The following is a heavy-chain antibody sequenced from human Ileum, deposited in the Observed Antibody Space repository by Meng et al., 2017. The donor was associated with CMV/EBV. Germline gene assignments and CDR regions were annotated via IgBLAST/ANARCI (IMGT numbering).Heavy chain of an antibody. D-gene: IGHD6-19*01. CDR1: GFTFSSYA. CDR3: VRYSSGWYNDY. CDR2: IGGGGNT. Sequence: EVELLEFGGGLVQSGGYLGLPCAASGFTFSSYAMSWVRQAPGKGLEWVSAIGGGGNTFYTDSVKDRFTISRDNSKNTQYLQMNSLRVEDTAIYYCVRYSSGWYNDYWGQGTLVTVSS. J-gene: IGHJ4*02. V-gene: IGHV3-23*01.